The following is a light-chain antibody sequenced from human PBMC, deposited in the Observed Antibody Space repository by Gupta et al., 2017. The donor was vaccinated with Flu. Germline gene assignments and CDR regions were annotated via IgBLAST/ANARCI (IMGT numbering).Light chain of an antibody. V-gene: IGKV3-15*01. Sequence: EVVMTQSPAALSVSPGERVTLSCRASQSISNSLAWYQQKPGQGPRLLIYDASTRATGVPARFSGSGSGTEFTLIISSLQSEDFAVYYCQQYNNWPPPTFGQETKVEIK. CDR3: QQYNNWPPPT. CDR2: DAS. CDR1: QSISNS. J-gene: IGKJ1*01.